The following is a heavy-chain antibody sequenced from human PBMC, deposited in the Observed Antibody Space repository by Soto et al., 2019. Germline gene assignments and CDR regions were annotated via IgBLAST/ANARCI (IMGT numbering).Heavy chain of an antibody. CDR2: IRSKAYGKTT. CDR3: TRYTYTSRYSYFGMDV. V-gene: IGHV3-49*03. CDR1: GFTFGDYA. J-gene: IGHJ6*02. Sequence: SLRLSCTCSGFTFGDYAISWSRQAPGKGLEWVGVIRSKAYGKTTDYAASVKGRFTILRDDSKNIAYLQLNSLQSKDTGVYYCTRYTYTSRYSYFGMDVWGHGTTVTVSS. D-gene: IGHD2-2*01.